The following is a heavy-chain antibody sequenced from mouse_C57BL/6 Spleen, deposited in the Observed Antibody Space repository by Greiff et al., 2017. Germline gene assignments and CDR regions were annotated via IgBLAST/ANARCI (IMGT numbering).Heavy chain of an antibody. V-gene: IGHV1-9*01. J-gene: IGHJ4*01. D-gene: IGHD1-3*01. CDR3: ASKETGNCALDY. Sequence: VQLQQSGAELVKPGASVKLSCKATGYTFTGYWIEWVKQRPGHGLEWIGEILPGSGSTNYNEKFKGKATFTADTSSYTAYMNLRNLTTAGSALYYWASKETGNCALDYWGQGTSVTVSS. CDR2: ILPGSGST. CDR1: GYTFTGYW.